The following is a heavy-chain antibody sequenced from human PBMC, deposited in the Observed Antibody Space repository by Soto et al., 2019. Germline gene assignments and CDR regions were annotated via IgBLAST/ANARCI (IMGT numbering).Heavy chain of an antibody. CDR1: GGSISSGGYY. CDR3: ARERKDDFWSGYYPINWFDP. CDR2: IYYSGST. D-gene: IGHD3-3*01. Sequence: SETLSLTCTVSGGSISSGGYYWSWIRQHPGKGLEWIGYIYYSGSTYYNPSLKSRVTISVDTSKNQFSLKLSSVTAADTAVYYCARERKDDFWSGYYPINWFDPWGQGTLVTVSS. J-gene: IGHJ5*02. V-gene: IGHV4-31*03.